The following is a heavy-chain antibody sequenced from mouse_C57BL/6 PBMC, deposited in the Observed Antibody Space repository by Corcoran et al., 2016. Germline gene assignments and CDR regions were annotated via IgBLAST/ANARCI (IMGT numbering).Heavy chain of an antibody. D-gene: IGHD1-1*01. J-gene: IGHJ1*03. CDR2: INPNNGGT. CDR3: ARRPNYYGSSYGWYFDV. V-gene: IGHV1-26*01. CDR1: GYTFTDYY. Sequence: EVQLQQSGPELVKPGASVKISCKASGYTFTDYYMNWVKQSHGKSLEWIGDINPNNGGTSYNQKFKGKATLTVDKSSSTAYMELRSLTSEDSAVYYCARRPNYYGSSYGWYFDVWGTGTTVTVSS.